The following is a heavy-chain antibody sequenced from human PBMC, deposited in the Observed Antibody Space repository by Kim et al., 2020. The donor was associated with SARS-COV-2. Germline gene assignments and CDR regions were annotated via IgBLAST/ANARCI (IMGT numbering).Heavy chain of an antibody. CDR3: ATYCTGGACPLDF. D-gene: IGHD2-8*02. CDR2: IWHDGSNK. CDR1: GFTFSRYG. V-gene: IGHV3-33*01. Sequence: GGSLRLSCTASGFTFSRYGMHWVRQVPGKGLELVALIWHDGSNKYYVDSVKGRFTVSRDNSKNTVNLQMNSLRVEDTAVYYCATYCTGGACPLDFWGQGTLVTISS. J-gene: IGHJ4*02.